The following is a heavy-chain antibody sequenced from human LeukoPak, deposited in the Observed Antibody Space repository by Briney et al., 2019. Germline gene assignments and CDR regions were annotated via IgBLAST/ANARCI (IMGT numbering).Heavy chain of an antibody. CDR3: ARARFKYYYDSSGYYDY. V-gene: IGHV4-61*01. CDR2: IYNSGST. J-gene: IGHJ4*02. CDR1: GYSITSAYY. Sequence: SETLSLTCTVSGYSITSAYYWSWVRQPPGKGLEWIGCIYNSGSTNYNPSLKSRVTISVDTSKNQFSLKLSSVTAADTAVYYCARARFKYYYDSSGYYDYWGQGALVTVAS. D-gene: IGHD3-22*01.